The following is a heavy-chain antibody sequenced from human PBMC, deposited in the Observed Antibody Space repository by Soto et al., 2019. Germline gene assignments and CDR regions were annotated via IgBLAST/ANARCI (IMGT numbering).Heavy chain of an antibody. V-gene: IGHV3-33*01. Sequence: QVQLLESGGGVVQPGRSLRLSCTPSGFTFSTYDMHWVRQAPGKGLEWVSIIWYDGNTKYYADSVKGRFTISRDNSKDTLYLQMSSLTAEDTALYFCARESRPGCHHCGIDVWGQGTTVAVSS. CDR3: ARESRPGCHHCGIDV. CDR1: GFTFSTYD. CDR2: IWYDGNTK. J-gene: IGHJ6*02. D-gene: IGHD2-15*01.